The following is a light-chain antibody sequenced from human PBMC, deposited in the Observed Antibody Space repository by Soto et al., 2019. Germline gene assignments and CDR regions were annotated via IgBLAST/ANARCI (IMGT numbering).Light chain of an antibody. J-gene: IGKJ5*01. CDR1: QSVNSN. Sequence: EIVMTQSPATLSVSPGERATLSCRASQSVNSNLAWYQQKPGQAPRLLIYGASTRVAGIPARFSGSGSGTEFSLTISSLQSEDFAVFYCQHYDSLPITFGQGTRLETK. CDR2: GAS. CDR3: QHYDSLPIT. V-gene: IGKV3-15*01.